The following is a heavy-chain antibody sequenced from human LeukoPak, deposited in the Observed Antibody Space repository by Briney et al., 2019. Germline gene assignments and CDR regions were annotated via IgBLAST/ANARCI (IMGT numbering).Heavy chain of an antibody. Sequence: PSETLSLTCAVSGGSITSGKSYWTWIRQPPGKGLEWIGYISYSGIPFYNSPLRSRVTISLDRSKNQFSLNLASVTAADTAVYYCTRGGYYGSGVDAFDIWGRGTMVTVSS. CDR1: GGSITSGKSY. CDR3: TRGGYYGSGVDAFDI. CDR2: ISYSGIP. V-gene: IGHV4-30-2*01. J-gene: IGHJ3*02. D-gene: IGHD3-10*01.